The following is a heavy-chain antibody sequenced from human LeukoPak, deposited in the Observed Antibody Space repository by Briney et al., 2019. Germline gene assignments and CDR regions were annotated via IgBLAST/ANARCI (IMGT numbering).Heavy chain of an antibody. CDR2: LYSGGNT. D-gene: IGHD2-21*01. Sequence: GGSLRLSCAASGFTVSDNYMSWVRQAPGKGLEWVSILYSGGNTYYADSVKGRFTISRHNSKNTLYLQMNSLRAEDTAVYYCAGYSKEYYFDYWGQGTLVTVSS. V-gene: IGHV3-53*04. CDR1: GFTVSDNY. J-gene: IGHJ4*02. CDR3: AGYSKEYYFDY.